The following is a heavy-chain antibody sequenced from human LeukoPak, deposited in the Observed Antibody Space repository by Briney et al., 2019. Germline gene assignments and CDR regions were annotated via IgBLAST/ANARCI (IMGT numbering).Heavy chain of an antibody. CDR3: AREAYYDSSGYSRIDY. Sequence: SETLSLTCAVYGGSFSGYYWSWIRQPPGKGLEWIGEINHSGSTNYNPSLKSRVTISVDTSKNQFSLKLSSVTAADTAVYYCAREAYYDSSGYSRIDYWGQGTLVTVSS. CDR1: GGSFSGYY. D-gene: IGHD3-22*01. V-gene: IGHV4-34*01. CDR2: INHSGST. J-gene: IGHJ4*02.